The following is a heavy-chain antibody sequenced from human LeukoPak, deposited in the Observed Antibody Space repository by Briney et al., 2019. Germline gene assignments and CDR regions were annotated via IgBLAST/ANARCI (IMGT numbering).Heavy chain of an antibody. D-gene: IGHD3-22*01. CDR2: INHSGST. CDR1: GGSFSGYY. Sequence: SETLSLTCAVYGGSFSGYYWSWIRQPPGKGLEWIGEINHSGSTNYNPSLKSRVTISVDTSKNQFSLKLSSVTAADTAVYYCASSRPLGDYYDSSGYYYVSSWGQGTLVTVSS. CDR3: ASSRPLGDYYDSSGYYYVSS. V-gene: IGHV4-34*01. J-gene: IGHJ5*02.